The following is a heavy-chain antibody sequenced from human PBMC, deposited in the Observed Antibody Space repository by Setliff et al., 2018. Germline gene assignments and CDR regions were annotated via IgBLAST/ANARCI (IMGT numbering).Heavy chain of an antibody. Sequence: GGSLRLSCAAAGFTFSSYAMHWVRQAPGKGLEYVSAISSNGGSTYYADSVKGRFTISRDNAKNSLYLQMNSLRAEDTAVYYCARVKIGYFDYWGQGTLVTISS. J-gene: IGHJ4*02. CDR3: ARVKIGYFDY. CDR2: ISSNGGST. V-gene: IGHV3-64*02. CDR1: GFTFSSYA.